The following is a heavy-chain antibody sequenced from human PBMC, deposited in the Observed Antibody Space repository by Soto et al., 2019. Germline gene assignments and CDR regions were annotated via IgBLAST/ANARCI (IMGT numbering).Heavy chain of an antibody. V-gene: IGHV4-34*01. CDR1: GGSFSSYY. CDR3: ARGYGSLDY. CDR2: INPSGST. D-gene: IGHD3-10*01. J-gene: IGHJ4*02. Sequence: QVQLQQWGAGLLKPSETLSLTCAVYGGSFSSYYWNWIRQPPGKGLEWIGEINPSGSTNYNPSLKSRVTLSVDTSKIQFSLKLSSVTAADTAVYYCARGYGSLDYWGQGTLVTVSS.